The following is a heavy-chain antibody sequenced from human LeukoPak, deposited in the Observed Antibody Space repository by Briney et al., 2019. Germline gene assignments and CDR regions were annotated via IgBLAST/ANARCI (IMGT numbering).Heavy chain of an antibody. V-gene: IGHV3-48*03. J-gene: IGHJ4*02. CDR1: GFTFSSYE. Sequence: AGSLRLSCAASGFTFSSYEMNWVRQAAGKGLEWVSYISSSGSTKYYADSVKGRFTTSRDNAKNSLYLQMNSLRAEDTAVYYCARYYYDSSGYYQVDYWGQGTLVTVSS. D-gene: IGHD3-22*01. CDR2: ISSSGSTK. CDR3: ARYYYDSSGYYQVDY.